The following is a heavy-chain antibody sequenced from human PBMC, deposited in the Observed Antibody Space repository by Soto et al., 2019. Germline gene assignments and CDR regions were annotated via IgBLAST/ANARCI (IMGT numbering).Heavy chain of an antibody. J-gene: IGHJ4*02. CDR3: VKGVYYYDGSAYYTFDY. CDR1: GFTFSSYT. V-gene: IGHV3-64*02. Sequence: GGSLRLSCAASGFTFSSYTMHWVRQTPGRGLECVSSISSSSSYTYYADSVKGRFTISRDNSKNTLYLQMGSLRAEDMAVYYCVKGVYYYDGSAYYTFDYCGQGRMVTGYS. D-gene: IGHD3-22*01. CDR2: ISSSSSYT.